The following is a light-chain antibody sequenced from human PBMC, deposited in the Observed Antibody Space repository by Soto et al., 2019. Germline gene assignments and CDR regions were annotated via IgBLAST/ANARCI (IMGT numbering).Light chain of an antibody. V-gene: IGKV1-39*01. CDR1: QSIRSS. CDR2: AAS. CDR3: QQSYSTPFT. Sequence: DIQMTHSPSSLSASVVDTVTITFRTSQSIRSSLNWYQQKPGKAPNLLIYAASRLQSGVPSRFSGSGSGTDFTLTISSLQPADFATYYCQQSYSTPFTFGPGTKVD. J-gene: IGKJ3*01.